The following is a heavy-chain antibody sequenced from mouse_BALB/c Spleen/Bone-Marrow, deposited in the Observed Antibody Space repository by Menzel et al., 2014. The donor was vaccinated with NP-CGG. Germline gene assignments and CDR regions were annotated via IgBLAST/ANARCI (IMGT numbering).Heavy chain of an antibody. V-gene: IGHV5-6*01. CDR2: INNGSSYT. CDR3: ARRRDGPYAMDY. J-gene: IGHJ4*01. CDR1: GFTFSSYG. D-gene: IGHD2-3*01. Sequence: EVQGVESGGDLVKPGGSLKLSCAASGFTFSSYGMSWVRQTPDKRLEWVATINNGSSYTFYPDNVKGRFTISRDNAKNTLYLQMSSLKSEDTAMYYCARRRDGPYAMDYWGQGTSVTVSS.